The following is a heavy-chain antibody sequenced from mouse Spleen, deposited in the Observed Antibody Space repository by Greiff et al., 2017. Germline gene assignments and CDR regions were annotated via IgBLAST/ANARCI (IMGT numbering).Heavy chain of an antibody. V-gene: IGHV5-4*01. J-gene: IGHJ3*01. D-gene: IGHD2-1*01. CDR2: ISDGGSYT. CDR1: GFTFSSYA. CDR3: ARDRGDGNYALFAY. Sequence: EVKLMESGGGLVKPGGSLKLSCAASGFTFSSYAMSWVRQTPEKRLEWVATISDGGSYTYYPDNVKGRFTISRDNAKNNLYLQMSHLKSEDTAMYYCARDRGDGNYALFAYWGQGTLVTVSA.